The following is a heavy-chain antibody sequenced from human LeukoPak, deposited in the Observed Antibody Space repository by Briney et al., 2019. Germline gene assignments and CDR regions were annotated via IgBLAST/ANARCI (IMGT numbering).Heavy chain of an antibody. CDR3: VRVSGFCTSGVCPSFDP. CDR2: ISYDGSNK. V-gene: IGHV3-30-3*01. J-gene: IGHJ5*02. CDR1: GFTFSSYA. Sequence: PGRSLRLSCAASGFTFSSYAMHWVRQAPGKGLEWVAVISYDGSNKYYADSVKGRFTISRDNSKNTLYLQMNSLRAEDTAVYYCVRVSGFCTSGVCPSFDPWGQGTLVTVSS. D-gene: IGHD2-8*01.